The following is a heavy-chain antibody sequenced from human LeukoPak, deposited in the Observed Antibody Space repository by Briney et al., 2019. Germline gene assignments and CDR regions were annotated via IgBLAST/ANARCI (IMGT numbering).Heavy chain of an antibody. CDR3: AKDPTDFDSSGQTYFDY. J-gene: IGHJ4*02. CDR2: IGASGGTT. CDR1: GFTFSSCA. V-gene: IGHV3-23*01. D-gene: IGHD3-22*01. Sequence: PGGSLRLSCAASGFTFSSCAMSWVRQAPGKGLEWVSGIGASGGTTYYADSVKGRFTISRDNSKNTLVLQLNSLRAEDTAVYYCAKDPTDFDSSGQTYFDYWGQGTLVTVSS.